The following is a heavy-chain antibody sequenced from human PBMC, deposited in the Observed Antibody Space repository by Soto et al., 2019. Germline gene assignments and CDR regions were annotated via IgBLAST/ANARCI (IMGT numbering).Heavy chain of an antibody. CDR1: GDSMTKYY. Sequence: PSETLSLTCKVSGDSMTKYYWSWIRQPAGKGLEWIGRIYTSGSTNYNPSLKSRVTMSIDTSNNHFSLNLKSVTAADTAVYYCARTVGAAYYFDFWGQGALVTVSA. V-gene: IGHV4-4*07. CDR3: ARTVGAAYYFDF. J-gene: IGHJ4*02. CDR2: IYTSGST. D-gene: IGHD1-26*01.